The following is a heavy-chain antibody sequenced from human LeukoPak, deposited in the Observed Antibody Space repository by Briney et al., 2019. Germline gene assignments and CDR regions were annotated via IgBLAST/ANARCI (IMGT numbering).Heavy chain of an antibody. Sequence: GGSLRLSCAASGFTFSSYSMNWVRQAPGKGLEWVSSISSSSSYIYYADSVKGRFTISRDNAKNSLYLQMNSLRAEDTAVYYCARDPRYCSSTSCHYYYYYMDVWGKGTTVTVSS. CDR2: ISSSSSYI. V-gene: IGHV3-21*01. D-gene: IGHD2-2*01. CDR1: GFTFSSYS. CDR3: ARDPRYCSSTSCHYYYYYMDV. J-gene: IGHJ6*03.